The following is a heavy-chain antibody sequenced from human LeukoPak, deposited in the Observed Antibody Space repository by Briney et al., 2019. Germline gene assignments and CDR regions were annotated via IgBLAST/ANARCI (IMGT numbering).Heavy chain of an antibody. J-gene: IGHJ4*02. CDR2: IYHSGST. CDR1: GGSISSGGYY. Sequence: SSETLSLTCAVSGGSISSGGYYWSWIRQPPGKGLEWIGYIYHSGSTYYNPSLKSRVTISVDRSKNQFSLKLSSVTAADTAVYYCARDQGYAAGIDYWGQGTLVTVSS. V-gene: IGHV4-30-2*01. D-gene: IGHD6-13*01. CDR3: ARDQGYAAGIDY.